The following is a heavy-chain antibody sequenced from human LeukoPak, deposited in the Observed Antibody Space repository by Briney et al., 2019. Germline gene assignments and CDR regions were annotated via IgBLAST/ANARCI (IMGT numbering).Heavy chain of an antibody. CDR1: GFAISSSW. Sequence: PGGSLRLSCVVSGFAISSSWMTWVRQVPGEGLEWVANINQDGGEKHYVDSVRGRFTISRDNARDSLYLQMNSLGDTAVYYCAREPGLGYAFDIWGQGTKVTVSS. CDR3: AREPGLGYAFDI. CDR2: INQDGGEK. V-gene: IGHV3-7*01. D-gene: IGHD1-1*01. J-gene: IGHJ3*02.